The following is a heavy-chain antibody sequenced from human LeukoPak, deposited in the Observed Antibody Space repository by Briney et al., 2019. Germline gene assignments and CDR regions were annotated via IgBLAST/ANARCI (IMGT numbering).Heavy chain of an antibody. Sequence: SVKVSCKASGGTFSSYAISWVRQAPGQGLEWMGGIIPIFGTANYAQKFQGRVTITADESTSTAYMELSRLRSDDTAVYYCARWQWLVRTFDYWGQGTLVTVSS. CDR1: GGTFSSYA. V-gene: IGHV1-69*13. D-gene: IGHD6-19*01. CDR2: IIPIFGTA. CDR3: ARWQWLVRTFDY. J-gene: IGHJ4*02.